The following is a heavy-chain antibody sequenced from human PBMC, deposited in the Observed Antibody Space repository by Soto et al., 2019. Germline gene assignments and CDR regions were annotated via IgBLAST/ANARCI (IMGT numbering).Heavy chain of an antibody. D-gene: IGHD6-13*01. J-gene: IGHJ6*02. CDR1: GGSFSGYY. CDR3: ARWNLSSSWGYYYYYGMDV. Sequence: SETLSLTCAVYGGSFSGYYWSWIRQPPGKGLEWIGEINHSGSTNYNPSLKSRVTISVDTSKNQFSLKLSSVTAADTAVYYCARWNLSSSWGYYYYYGMDVWGQGTTVTV. CDR2: INHSGST. V-gene: IGHV4-34*01.